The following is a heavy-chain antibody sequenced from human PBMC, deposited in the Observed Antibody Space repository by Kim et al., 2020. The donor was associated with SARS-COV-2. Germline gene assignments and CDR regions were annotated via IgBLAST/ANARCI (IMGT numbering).Heavy chain of an antibody. CDR2: ISAGGDQT. J-gene: IGHJ2*01. CDR1: GFSFSSRG. D-gene: IGHD6-13*01. Sequence: GGSLRLSCAASGFSFSSRGMTWVRQAPGRGLEWLSSISAGGDQTYYADSVRGQFTISRDNSKNTLYLQMNSLRAEDTAVYYCAKIGTPGNWYFDLWGRGT. CDR3: AKIGTPGNWYFDL. V-gene: IGHV3-23*01.